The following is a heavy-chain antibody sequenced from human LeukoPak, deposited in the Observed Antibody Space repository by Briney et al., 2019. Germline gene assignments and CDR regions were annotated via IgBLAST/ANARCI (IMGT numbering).Heavy chain of an antibody. CDR2: INHSGST. J-gene: IGHJ4*02. V-gene: IGHV4-34*01. Sequence: SETLSLTCAVYGGSFSGYYWSWIRQPPGKGLEWIGEINHSGSTNYNPSLKSRVTISVDTSKNQFSLKLSSVTAADTAVYYCARGLSGYRPVDYWGQGTLVTVSS. D-gene: IGHD3-9*01. CDR3: ARGLSGYRPVDY. CDR1: GGSFSGYY.